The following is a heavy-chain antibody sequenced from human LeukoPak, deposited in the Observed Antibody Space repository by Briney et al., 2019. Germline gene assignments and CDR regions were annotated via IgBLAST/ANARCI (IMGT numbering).Heavy chain of an antibody. Sequence: SETLSLTCAVYGGSFSGYYWSWIRQPPGKGLEWIGYIYYSGSTNYNPSLKSRVTISVDTSKNQFSLKLSSVTAADTAVYYCARCHYDILTGRYYFDYWGQGTLVTVSS. V-gene: IGHV4-59*01. CDR1: GGSFSGYY. J-gene: IGHJ4*02. D-gene: IGHD3-9*01. CDR2: IYYSGST. CDR3: ARCHYDILTGRYYFDY.